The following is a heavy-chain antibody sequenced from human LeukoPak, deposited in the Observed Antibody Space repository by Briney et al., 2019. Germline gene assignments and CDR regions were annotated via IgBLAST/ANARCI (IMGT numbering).Heavy chain of an antibody. Sequence: GGSLRLSCAASGFTFSSYSMNWVRQAPWKGLEWVSSISSSSSYIYYADSVKGRFTISRDNAKNSLYLQMNSLRAEDTAVYYCAREVVPAAIGSSGMDVWGQGTTVTVSS. CDR3: AREVVPAAIGSSGMDV. CDR1: GFTFSSYS. V-gene: IGHV3-21*04. J-gene: IGHJ6*02. CDR2: ISSSSSYI. D-gene: IGHD2-2*01.